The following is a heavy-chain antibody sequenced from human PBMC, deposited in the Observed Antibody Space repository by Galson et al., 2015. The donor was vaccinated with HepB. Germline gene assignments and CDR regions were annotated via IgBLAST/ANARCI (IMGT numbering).Heavy chain of an antibody. CDR3: ADPPSDY. Sequence: SLRLSCAASGFTFSKKWMTWVRQAPGKGLEWVANIKQDGSEKNYVDSVKGRFSISRDNAKNSLYLQMNSLRVEDTAVYYCADPPSDYWGQGTTVTVSS. CDR1: GFTFSKKW. CDR2: IKQDGSEK. J-gene: IGHJ4*02. V-gene: IGHV3-7*01.